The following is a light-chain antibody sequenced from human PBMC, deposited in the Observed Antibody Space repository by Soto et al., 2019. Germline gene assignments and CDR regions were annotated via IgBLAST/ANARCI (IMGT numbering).Light chain of an antibody. Sequence: DIQMTQSPSSLSASVGDRVTITCRASQNINNFLNWYQQQPGKAPDLLIYTASSLQSGVSSRFSGCGSGTDFTLAISSLQPEDFATSYCQQSFTTPRTFGQGTKVEIK. CDR3: QQSFTTPRT. V-gene: IGKV1-39*01. J-gene: IGKJ1*01. CDR2: TAS. CDR1: QNINNF.